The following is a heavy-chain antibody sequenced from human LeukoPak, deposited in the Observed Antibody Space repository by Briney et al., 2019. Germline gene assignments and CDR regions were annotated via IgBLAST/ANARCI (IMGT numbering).Heavy chain of an antibody. D-gene: IGHD1-26*01. CDR1: GFTFSGYG. CDR2: ISGSGYNS. CDR3: AKHSGSYFIYHVDS. Sequence: PGGPLRLSCAASGFTFSGYGLSWVRQARGKGLEWVSTISGSGYNSYYADSVKGRFTISRDNSANTLFLEMKSLRAEDTALYYCAKHSGSYFIYHVDSWGQGTLVTVSS. J-gene: IGHJ4*02. V-gene: IGHV3-23*01.